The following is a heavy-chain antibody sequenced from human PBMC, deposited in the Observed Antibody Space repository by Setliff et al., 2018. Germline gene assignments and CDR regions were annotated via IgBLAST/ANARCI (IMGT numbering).Heavy chain of an antibody. CDR1: GFTFSSDP. CDR3: AREAGAVTVAGTGAFDL. D-gene: IGHD6-19*01. V-gene: IGHV3-13*01. CDR2: IGPAGNT. J-gene: IGHJ3*01. Sequence: GGSLRLSCAASGFTFSSDPMNWVRQAPGKGLEWVSSIGPAGNTYYAGSVKGRFTISRENAKHSLYLQMNSLRAGDTAVYYCAREAGAVTVAGTGAFDLWGQGTMVTVSS.